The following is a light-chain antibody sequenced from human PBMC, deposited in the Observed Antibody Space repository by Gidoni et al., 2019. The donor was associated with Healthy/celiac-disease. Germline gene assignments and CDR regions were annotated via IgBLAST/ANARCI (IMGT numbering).Light chain of an antibody. CDR3: SSYTSSSTLVV. CDR2: EVS. V-gene: IGLV2-14*01. CDR1: SSDGGGYNY. J-gene: IGLJ2*01. Sequence: QSALTQPASVSGSPGQSITISCTGTSSDGGGYNYVSWYQQHPGKAPKLMIYEVSHRPSGVSNRFSGSKSGNTASLTISGLQAEDEADYYCSSYTSSSTLVVFGGGTKLTVL.